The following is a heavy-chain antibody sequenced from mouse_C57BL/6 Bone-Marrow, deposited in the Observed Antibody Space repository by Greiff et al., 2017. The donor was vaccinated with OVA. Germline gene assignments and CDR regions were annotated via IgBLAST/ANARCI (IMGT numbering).Heavy chain of an antibody. Sequence: QVQLQQPGTELVMPGASVKLSCKASGYTFTSYWMHWVKQRPGQGLEWIGNINPSNGGTNYNEKFKSKATLTVDKSSSTAYMQLSSLTSEDSAVYYCARADGNYSYLYFEVWGTWTTVTESS. CDR2: INPSNGGT. V-gene: IGHV1-53*01. J-gene: IGHJ1*03. CDR1: GYTFTSYW. CDR3: ARADGNYSYLYFEV. D-gene: IGHD2-1*01.